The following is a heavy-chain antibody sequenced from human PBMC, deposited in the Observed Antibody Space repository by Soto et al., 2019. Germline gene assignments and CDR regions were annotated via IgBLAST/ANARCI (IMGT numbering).Heavy chain of an antibody. CDR3: AKDRYYYDSSGYLDY. V-gene: IGHV3-23*01. Sequence: GRCRRLSWPPSACTFSRYSMRWVRPAPRKGLEWVSAISASGGSTYYADSVKGRFTISRHNSKNTLYLQMNSLRAEDRAVYYCAKDRYYYDSSGYLDYWGQGTPVTVSS. CDR1: ACTFSRYS. CDR2: ISASGGST. D-gene: IGHD3-22*01. J-gene: IGHJ4*02.